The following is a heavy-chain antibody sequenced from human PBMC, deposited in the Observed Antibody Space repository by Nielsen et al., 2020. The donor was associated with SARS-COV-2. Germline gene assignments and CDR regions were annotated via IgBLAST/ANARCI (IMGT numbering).Heavy chain of an antibody. J-gene: IGHJ3*01. CDR1: GGSTSGYR. D-gene: IGHD1-14*01. V-gene: IGHV4-59*13. CDR3: ARVGLNHLSGDGFDV. Sequence: SETLSLTCSVSGGSTSGYRWSWIRQSPGNGLQFIGYIHYTGRTNYNPSLQSRVTISLDTSKNQFSLRLTSVTAADTAIYFCARVGLNHLSGDGFDVWGRGTVVTVSS. CDR2: IHYTGRT.